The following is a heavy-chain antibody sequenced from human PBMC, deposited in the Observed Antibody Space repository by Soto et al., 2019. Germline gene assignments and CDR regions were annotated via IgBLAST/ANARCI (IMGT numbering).Heavy chain of an antibody. Sequence: SETLSLTCAVSGYSISRGFYWGWIRQSPGKGLEWIGSIYHTGNTYYNASLRSRVTISVDTSKNQSSLKLTSVTAADTAVYYFARHPTSFVTQTYFDVWGPASLVIFCS. D-gene: IGHD3-16*01. CDR3: ARHPTSFVTQTYFDV. J-gene: IGHJ4*02. CDR1: GYSISRGFY. V-gene: IGHV4-38-2*01. CDR2: IYHTGNT.